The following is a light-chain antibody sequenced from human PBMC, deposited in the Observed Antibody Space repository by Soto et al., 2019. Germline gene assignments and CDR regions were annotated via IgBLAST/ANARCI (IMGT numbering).Light chain of an antibody. V-gene: IGLV2-14*01. J-gene: IGLJ2*01. CDR2: EVS. CDR3: SSYTSSTTLL. Sequence: QSALTQPASVSGSPGQSITISCTGTSSDVGGYNYVSWYQQHPGKAPKLMIYEVSNRPSGVSNRFSGSKSGNTASLTISGLQAEDEAAYYCSSYTSSTTLLFGGGTQLTVL. CDR1: SSDVGGYNY.